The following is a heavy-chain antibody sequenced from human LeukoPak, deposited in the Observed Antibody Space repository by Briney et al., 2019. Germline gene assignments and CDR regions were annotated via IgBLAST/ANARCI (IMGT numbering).Heavy chain of an antibody. Sequence: GGSLRLSCAASGFAVSSNYMNWVRQAPGKGLEWVSVLYPDGRTYYGDSVKGRFTISRDISKNTLFLQMTSLRAEDTAVYYCAKVKGWYGEGYFDYWGQGNLVTVSS. CDR1: GFAVSSNY. CDR3: AKVKGWYGEGYFDY. J-gene: IGHJ4*02. CDR2: LYPDGRT. V-gene: IGHV3-53*01. D-gene: IGHD3-10*01.